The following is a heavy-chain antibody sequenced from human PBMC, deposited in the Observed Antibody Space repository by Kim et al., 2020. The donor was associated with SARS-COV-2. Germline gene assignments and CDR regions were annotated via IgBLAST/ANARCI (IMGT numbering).Heavy chain of an antibody. V-gene: IGHV3-21*01. CDR2: ISSSSSYI. CDR3: ARVAGYSSPSEPHYYFDY. CDR1: GFTFSSYS. D-gene: IGHD6-13*01. Sequence: GGSLRLSCAASGFTFSSYSMNWVRQAPGKGLEWVSSISSSSSYIYYADSVKGRFTISRDNAKNSLYLQMNSLRAEDTAVYYCARVAGYSSPSEPHYYFDYWGQGTLVTVSS. J-gene: IGHJ4*02.